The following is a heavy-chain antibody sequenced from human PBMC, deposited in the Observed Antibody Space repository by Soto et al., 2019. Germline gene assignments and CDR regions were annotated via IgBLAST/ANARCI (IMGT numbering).Heavy chain of an antibody. D-gene: IGHD3-10*01. V-gene: IGHV4-30-4*01. Sequence: QVQLQESGPGLVKPSQTLSLTCTVSGGSISSGDYYWCWIRQPPGKGLEWIGYIYYSGSTYYNPSLKSRVTISVDTSKKQFSLKLSSVTAADTAVYYCAREGDNYGSGSYFDYWGQGTLVTVCS. CDR2: IYYSGST. CDR3: AREGDNYGSGSYFDY. CDR1: GGSISSGDYY. J-gene: IGHJ4*02.